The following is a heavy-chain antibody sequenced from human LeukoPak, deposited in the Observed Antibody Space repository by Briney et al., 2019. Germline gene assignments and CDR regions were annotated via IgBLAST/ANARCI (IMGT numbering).Heavy chain of an antibody. CDR2: VSSDGSID. D-gene: IGHD3-22*01. CDR1: GFSFSTYG. J-gene: IGHJ6*03. CDR3: AVGPNYYDSSGYYYYAPTHYYYMDV. Sequence: GGSLRLSCAASGFSFSTYGMHWVRQAPGKGLEWVAVVSSDGSIDYYADSVRGRFTVSRDNSKNTLYLQVNTLRVEDTAVYYCAVGPNYYDSSGYYYYAPTHYYYMDVWGKGTTVTVSS. V-gene: IGHV3-30*03.